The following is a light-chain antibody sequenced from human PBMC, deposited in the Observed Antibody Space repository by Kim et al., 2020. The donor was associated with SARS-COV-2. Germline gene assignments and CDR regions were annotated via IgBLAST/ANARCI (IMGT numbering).Light chain of an antibody. J-gene: IGKJ4*01. CDR2: DAS. V-gene: IGKV1-33*01. CDR1: QDITNH. Sequence: DIQMTQSPSSLSASVGDRVTITCQASQDITNHLNWYQLKPGKAPKLLIYDASNLETGVPSRFSGSGSGTDFTFTVNGLQPEDIATYVCQQYGDILVFGGGTKVDIK. CDR3: QQYGDILV.